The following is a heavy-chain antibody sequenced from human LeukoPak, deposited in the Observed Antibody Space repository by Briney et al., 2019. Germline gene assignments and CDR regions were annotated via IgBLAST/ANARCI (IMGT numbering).Heavy chain of an antibody. Sequence: SETLSLTCAVYGGSFSGYYWSWIRQPPGKGLEWIGEINHSGSTNYNPSLKSRVTISVDTSKYQFSLKLSSVTAADTAVYYCARAYSGSYYVWFDPWGQGTLVTVSS. J-gene: IGHJ5*02. V-gene: IGHV4-34*01. CDR3: ARAYSGSYYVWFDP. D-gene: IGHD1-26*01. CDR1: GGSFSGYY. CDR2: INHSGST.